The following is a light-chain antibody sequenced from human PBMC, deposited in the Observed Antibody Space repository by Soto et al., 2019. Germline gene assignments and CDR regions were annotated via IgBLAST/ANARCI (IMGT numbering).Light chain of an antibody. CDR3: QQYNKGPPPT. CDR1: QSVSSN. J-gene: IGKJ4*01. CDR2: GAS. V-gene: IGKV3-15*01. Sequence: EIVMTQSPATLSVSPGEGATLTCRASQSVSSNLAWYQQKPGQAPRLLIYGASTRATGIPARFSGSGSGTEFTLPISSLQSEDFAVYYCQQYNKGPPPTFGGGTKVEIK.